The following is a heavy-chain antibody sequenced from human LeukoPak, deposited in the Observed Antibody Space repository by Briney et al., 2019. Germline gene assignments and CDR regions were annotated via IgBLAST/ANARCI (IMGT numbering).Heavy chain of an antibody. CDR2: IIPILGIA. J-gene: IGHJ4*02. V-gene: IGHV1-69*04. CDR3: ARHSALRGPSTEIDY. D-gene: IGHD1-1*01. CDR1: GGTFSSYA. Sequence: SVKVSCKASGGTFSSYAISWVRQAPGQGLEWMGRIIPILGIANYAQKFQGRVTITADKSASTAYMELSSLRSEDTAVYYCARHSALRGPSTEIDYWGQGTLVTVSS.